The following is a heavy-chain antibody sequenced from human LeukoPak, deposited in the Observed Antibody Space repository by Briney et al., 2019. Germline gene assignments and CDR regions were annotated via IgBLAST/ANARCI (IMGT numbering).Heavy chain of an antibody. CDR1: GFILSSNW. Sequence: GGSLRLSCADSGFILSSNWTSCVRQAPGEGLEWVANINEDESEKDYVDSVKVRFTSDRDNAKNSLYLKMISLRAEDTALYYCARIGYDILTGYSSYDYWGQGTLVTVSS. V-gene: IGHV3-7*01. J-gene: IGHJ4*02. CDR2: INEDESEK. CDR3: ARIGYDILTGYSSYDY. D-gene: IGHD3-9*01.